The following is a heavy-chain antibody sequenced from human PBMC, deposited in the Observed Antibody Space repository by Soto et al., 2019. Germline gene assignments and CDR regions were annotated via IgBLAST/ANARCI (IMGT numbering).Heavy chain of an antibody. CDR2: IIPIFGTA. D-gene: IGHD2-2*01. J-gene: IGHJ6*02. V-gene: IGHV1-69*01. CDR3: ASEADMPTVPQTPGYYGMDV. CDR1: GGTFSSYA. Sequence: QVQLVQSGAEVKKPGSSVKVSCRTSGGTFSSYAITWVRQAPAQGLEWMGGIIPIFGTANYAQKFQGRVTITADESTSTAYMELSSLRSEDTAVYYCASEADMPTVPQTPGYYGMDVWGQGTTVTVSS.